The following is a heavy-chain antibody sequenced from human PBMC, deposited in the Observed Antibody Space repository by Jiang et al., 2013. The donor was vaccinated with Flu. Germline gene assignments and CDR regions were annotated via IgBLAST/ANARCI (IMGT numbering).Heavy chain of an antibody. D-gene: IGHD5-12*01. V-gene: IGHV1-69*06. CDR2: IIPIFGTA. J-gene: IGHJ3*02. Sequence: GAEVKKPGASVKVSCKASGYTFTGYYMHWVRQAPGQGLEWMGGIIPIFGTANYAQKFQGRVTITADKSTSTAYMELSSLRSEDTAVYYCATPESGYNVEDAFDIWGQGTMVTVSS. CDR3: ATPESGYNVEDAFDI. CDR1: GYTFTGYY.